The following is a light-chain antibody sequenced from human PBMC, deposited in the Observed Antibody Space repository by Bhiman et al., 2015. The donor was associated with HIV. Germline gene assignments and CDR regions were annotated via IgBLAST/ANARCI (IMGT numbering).Light chain of an antibody. CDR2: EVS. Sequence: QSALTQPASVSGSPGQSITLSCSGTNSDVGYFKNLVSWYQQLPGKGPKLLIYEVSERPSGVSARFSGSKSGNTASLRISGLQADDEADYFCCAYAGRRTYVCGTGTHVTVL. CDR3: CAYAGRRTYV. V-gene: IGLV2-23*02. J-gene: IGLJ1*01. CDR1: NSDVGYFKNL.